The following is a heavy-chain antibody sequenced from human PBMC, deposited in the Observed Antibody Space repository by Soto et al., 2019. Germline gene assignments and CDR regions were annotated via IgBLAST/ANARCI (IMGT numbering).Heavy chain of an antibody. CDR2: IWYDGSNE. D-gene: IGHD3-9*01. CDR3: ARDGYYDILPGYYTGGYYYYYMDV. J-gene: IGHJ6*03. V-gene: IGHV3-33*01. CDR1: GFTFSSYG. Sequence: QVQLVESGGGVVQPGRSLRLSCAASGFTFSSYGMRWVRQAPGKGLEWVAVIWYDGSNEYYADSVQGRFTISRDNSKNTLYQQLNSLRAEDTAVNYCARDGYYDILPGYYTGGYYYYYMDVWGKGSTVTVSS.